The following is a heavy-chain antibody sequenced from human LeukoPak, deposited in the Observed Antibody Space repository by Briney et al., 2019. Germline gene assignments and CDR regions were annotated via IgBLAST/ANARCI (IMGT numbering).Heavy chain of an antibody. CDR2: IYYSGST. Sequence: SETLSLTCTVSGGSISSSSYYWGWIRQPPGKGLEWIGSIYYSGSTYYNPSLKSRVTISVDTSKNQFSLKLSSVTAADTAVYYCAENWGTNFDYWGQGTLVTVSS. CDR3: AENWGTNFDY. J-gene: IGHJ4*02. D-gene: IGHD7-27*01. V-gene: IGHV4-39*07. CDR1: GGSISSSSYY.